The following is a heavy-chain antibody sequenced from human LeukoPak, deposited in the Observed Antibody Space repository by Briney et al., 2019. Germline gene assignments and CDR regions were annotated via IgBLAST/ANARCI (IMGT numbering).Heavy chain of an antibody. CDR1: GYSFTSYW. CDR3: ARRGYYYYGMDV. J-gene: IGHJ6*02. Sequence: PGESLKISCKDSGYSFTSYWISWVRQMPGKGLEWMGRIDPSDSYTNYSPSFQGHVTISVDKSISTAYLQWTSLKSSDSAMYYCARRGYYYYGMDVWGQGTTVTVSS. V-gene: IGHV5-10-1*01. D-gene: IGHD3-10*01. CDR2: IDPSDSYT.